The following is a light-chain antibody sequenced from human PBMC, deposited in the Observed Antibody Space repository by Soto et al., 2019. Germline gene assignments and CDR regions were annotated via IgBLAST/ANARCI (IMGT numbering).Light chain of an antibody. CDR2: LAS. CDR3: QHYYGSPT. CDR1: QSVLSSSDNKNY. Sequence: DIVMTQSPDSLAVSLGERATINCKSSQSVLSSSDNKNYLAWYQQKPGQPPKLLIYLASTRESGVPDRFSGRGSGTDFPLTISSLQAEDVAVYYCQHYYGSPTFGPGTKVDIK. V-gene: IGKV4-1*01. J-gene: IGKJ3*01.